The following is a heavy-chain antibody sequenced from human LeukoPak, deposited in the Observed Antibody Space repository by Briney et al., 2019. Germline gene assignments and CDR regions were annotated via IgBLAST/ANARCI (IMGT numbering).Heavy chain of an antibody. CDR2: ISYDGSNK. D-gene: IGHD6-6*01. Sequence: GGSLRLSCAASGFTFSSYAMHWVRQAPGKGLEWVAVISYDGSNKYYADSVKGRFTISRDNSKNTLYLQMNSLRAEDTAVYYCARHPGIAARPEGPYFDYWGQGTLVTVSS. CDR3: ARHPGIAARPEGPYFDY. V-gene: IGHV3-30*04. J-gene: IGHJ4*02. CDR1: GFTFSSYA.